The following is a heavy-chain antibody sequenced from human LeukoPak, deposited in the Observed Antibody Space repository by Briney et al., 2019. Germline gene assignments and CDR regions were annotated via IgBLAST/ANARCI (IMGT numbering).Heavy chain of an antibody. D-gene: IGHD6-19*01. CDR2: INANKGGA. Sequence: ASVKVSCKASGYTFTTYYIHWVRQAPGQGLEWMGWINANKGGANYAQRFQGRVTMTRDTSITTAYMELSRLKSDDTAVYYCARILSSSWYEYFHHWGQGTLVTVSS. V-gene: IGHV1-2*02. J-gene: IGHJ1*01. CDR1: GYTFTTYY. CDR3: ARILSSSWYEYFHH.